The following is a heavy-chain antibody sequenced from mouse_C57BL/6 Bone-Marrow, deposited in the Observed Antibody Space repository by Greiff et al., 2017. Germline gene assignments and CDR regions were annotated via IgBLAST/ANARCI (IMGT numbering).Heavy chain of an antibody. J-gene: IGHJ1*03. CDR3: ARPYYSNYWCFDV. CDR2: IYPGSGST. V-gene: IGHV1-55*01. CDR1: GYTFTSYW. Sequence: VQLQQPGAELVKPGASVKMSCKASGYTFTSYWITCVKQRPGQGLEWIGDIYPGSGSTNYNEKFKSKATLTVDTSSSTAYMQLSSLTSEDSAVYYCARPYYSNYWCFDVWGTGTTVTASS. D-gene: IGHD2-5*01.